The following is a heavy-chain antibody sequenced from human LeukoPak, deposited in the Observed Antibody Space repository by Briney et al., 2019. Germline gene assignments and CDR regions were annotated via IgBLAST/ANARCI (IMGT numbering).Heavy chain of an antibody. D-gene: IGHD1-7*01. CDR2: INYSGST. V-gene: IGHV4-31*03. Sequence: PSETLSLTCTVSGGSISSGGYYWSWIRQHPGKGLEWIGYINYSGSTYYNPSLKSRVTISVDTSKNQFSLKLSSVTAADTAVYYCARAVQELSALDYWGQGTLVTVSS. CDR1: GGSISSGGYY. CDR3: ARAVQELSALDY. J-gene: IGHJ4*02.